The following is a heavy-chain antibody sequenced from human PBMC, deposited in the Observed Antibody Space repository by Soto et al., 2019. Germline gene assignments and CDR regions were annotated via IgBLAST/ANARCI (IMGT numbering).Heavy chain of an antibody. V-gene: IGHV3-23*01. CDR3: TKEEWWTIFVGGPEF. CDR1: GFTFHDYA. D-gene: IGHD3-3*01. J-gene: IGHJ4*02. Sequence: EVQLLESGGTLVQPGGSLRLSCAASGFTFHDYAMTWVRQRPGKGMEWISGISGNGGSTYYADSMKGRFTISRDNSKDTLYLQMSGLRADDTGVYYCTKEEWWTIFVGGPEFWGQGTLVTVSS. CDR2: ISGNGGST.